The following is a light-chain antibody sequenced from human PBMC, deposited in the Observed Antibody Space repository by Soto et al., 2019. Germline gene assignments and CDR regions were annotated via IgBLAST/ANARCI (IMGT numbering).Light chain of an antibody. CDR2: GAS. J-gene: IGKJ5*01. CDR1: QSVSGN. Sequence: EIVMTQSPATLSVSPGERATLSCRASQSVSGNLAWYQQKPGQAPRLLIYGASTRATGIPARFSGSGSGTQFTLTISSLQSENFAVYYRQQYNNWPPLTFGQGKRLEIK. V-gene: IGKV3D-15*01. CDR3: QQYNNWPPLT.